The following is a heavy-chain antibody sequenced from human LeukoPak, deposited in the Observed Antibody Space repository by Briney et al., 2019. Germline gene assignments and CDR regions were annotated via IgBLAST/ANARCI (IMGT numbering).Heavy chain of an antibody. D-gene: IGHD1-1*01. CDR1: GYIFTGYY. J-gene: IGHJ4*02. CDR3: AREMRPATTTLVAN. V-gene: IGHV1-2*02. Sequence: GASVHVSCKASGYIFTGYYIHWVRQAPGQGLEWMGFINPNSGNTNYAQKFQGRVTMTSDTSISTAYMELSSLTSDDTAVYYCAREMRPATTTLVANWGQGTLVTVSS. CDR2: INPNSGNT.